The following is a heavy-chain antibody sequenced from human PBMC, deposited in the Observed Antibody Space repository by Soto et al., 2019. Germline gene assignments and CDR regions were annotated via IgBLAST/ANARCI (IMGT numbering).Heavy chain of an antibody. CDR1: GVTFSSDA. D-gene: IGHD1-7*01. Sequence: EAQLLESGGGLAHQGGSLTLSCAASGVTFSSDAMTWVRQAPGKGLEWLSTISNSGGTTHYADSVKGRFTVSRDNFKSTLYLLMNSLRAEDTAVYYCAKLRRGTTGTEGFDPWGQGTLVTVSS. CDR2: ISNSGGTT. J-gene: IGHJ5*02. CDR3: AKLRRGTTGTEGFDP. V-gene: IGHV3-23*01.